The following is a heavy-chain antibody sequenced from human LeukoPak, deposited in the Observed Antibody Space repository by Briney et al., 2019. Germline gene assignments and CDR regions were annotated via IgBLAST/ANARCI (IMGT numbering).Heavy chain of an antibody. V-gene: IGHV4-59*01. CDR1: GGSISSYY. Sequence: PSETLSLTCTVSGGSISSYYWSWIRQPPGKGLEWIGYIYYSGSTNYNPSLKSRVTISVDTSKNQFSLKLSSVTAADTAVYYCARGLSSSGGYWGQGTLVTVSS. D-gene: IGHD6-19*01. J-gene: IGHJ4*02. CDR2: IYYSGST. CDR3: ARGLSSSGGY.